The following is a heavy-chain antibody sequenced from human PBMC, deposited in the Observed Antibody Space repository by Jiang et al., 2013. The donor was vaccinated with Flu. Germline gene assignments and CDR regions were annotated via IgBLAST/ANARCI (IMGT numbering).Heavy chain of an antibody. Sequence: KPTQTLTLTCTFSGFSLSTSGMCVSWIRQPPGKALEWLARIDWDDDKYYSTSLKTRLTISKDTSKNQVVLTMTNMDPVDTATYYCARMVNIVATNYYFDYWGQGTLVTVSS. V-gene: IGHV2-70*11. CDR2: IDWDDDK. CDR1: GFSLSTSGMC. CDR3: ARMVNIVATNYYFDY. J-gene: IGHJ4*02. D-gene: IGHD5-12*01.